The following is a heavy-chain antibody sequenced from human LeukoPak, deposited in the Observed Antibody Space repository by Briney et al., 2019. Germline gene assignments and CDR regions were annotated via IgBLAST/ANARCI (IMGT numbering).Heavy chain of an antibody. CDR3: ARQKRWLQSLDY. CDR1: GGSISSSSYY. D-gene: IGHD5-24*01. CDR2: IYYSGST. V-gene: IGHV4-39*01. J-gene: IGHJ4*02. Sequence: SETLSLTCTVSGGSISSSSYYWGWIRQPPGKGLEWIGSIYYSGSTYYNPSLKSRVTISVDTSKNQFSLKLSSVTAADTAVYYCARQKRWLQSLDYWGQGTLVTVSS.